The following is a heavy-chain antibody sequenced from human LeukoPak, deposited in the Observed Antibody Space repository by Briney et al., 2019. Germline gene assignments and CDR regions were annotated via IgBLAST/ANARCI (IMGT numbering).Heavy chain of an antibody. Sequence: PSETLSLTCTVSGGSISSGRYYWVWIRQPPGMGLEWIGSIYYSGITYYNPSLKSRVTISVDTSKNQFSLKLSSVTAADTAVYYCARHGDYGDYDYWGQGTLVTVSS. CDR3: ARHGDYGDYDY. J-gene: IGHJ4*02. V-gene: IGHV4-39*01. CDR1: GGSISSGRYY. CDR2: IYYSGIT. D-gene: IGHD4-17*01.